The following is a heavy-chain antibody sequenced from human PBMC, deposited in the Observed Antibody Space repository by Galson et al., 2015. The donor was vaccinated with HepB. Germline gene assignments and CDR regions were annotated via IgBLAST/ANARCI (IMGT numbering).Heavy chain of an antibody. Sequence: SLRLSCATSGFTFSSRPMHWVRQAPGKRLEWVAVIRPDGGWQHYTDSVKGRFTISRDNSRNIVSLEMDNLGAGDAAIYYCAREMLIAAPAAFDYWGRGALVSVSS. CDR1: GFTFSSRP. J-gene: IGHJ4*02. D-gene: IGHD2-8*01. CDR3: AREMLIAAPAAFDY. CDR2: IRPDGGWQ. V-gene: IGHV3-30*04.